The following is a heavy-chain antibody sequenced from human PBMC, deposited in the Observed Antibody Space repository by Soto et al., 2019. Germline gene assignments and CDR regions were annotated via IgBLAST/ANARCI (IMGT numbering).Heavy chain of an antibody. D-gene: IGHD5-18*01. J-gene: IGHJ3*02. Sequence: GGSLRLSCAASGFTVSSNYMSWVRQAPGKGLEWVSVIYSGGSTYYADSVKGRFTISRDNSKNTLYLQMNSLSAEDTAVYYCARDYSYDAFDIWGQGTMVTVSS. CDR2: IYSGGST. CDR3: ARDYSYDAFDI. CDR1: GFTVSSNY. V-gene: IGHV3-53*01.